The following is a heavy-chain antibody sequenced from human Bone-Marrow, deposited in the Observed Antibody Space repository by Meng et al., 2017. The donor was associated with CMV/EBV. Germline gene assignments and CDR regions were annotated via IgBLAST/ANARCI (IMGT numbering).Heavy chain of an antibody. D-gene: IGHD4-23*01. CDR3: ARDYVDYGGNGGMDV. CDR2: INPSGGST. CDR1: GYTFTGYY. V-gene: IGHV1-46*01. J-gene: IGHJ6*02. Sequence: ASVKVSCKASGYTFTGYYMHWVRQAPGQGLEWMGIINPSGGSTSYAQKFQGRVTMTRDTSTSTVYMELSSLRSEDTAVYYCARDYVDYGGNGGMDVWGQGTTVTVSS.